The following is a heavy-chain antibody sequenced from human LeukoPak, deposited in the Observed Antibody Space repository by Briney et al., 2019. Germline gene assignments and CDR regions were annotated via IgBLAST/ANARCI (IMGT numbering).Heavy chain of an antibody. CDR3: AKDPVGITMARYYYYGMDV. D-gene: IGHD3-10*01. Sequence: QPGGSLRLSCAVSGFSVSSYGMSWVRQAPGRGLEWISAINVNGDTRYYADSVRGRFTISRDNSKNTLYLQMNSLRAEDTAVYYCAKDPVGITMARYYYYGMDVWGQGTTVTVSS. V-gene: IGHV3-23*01. CDR1: GFSVSSYG. J-gene: IGHJ6*02. CDR2: INVNGDTR.